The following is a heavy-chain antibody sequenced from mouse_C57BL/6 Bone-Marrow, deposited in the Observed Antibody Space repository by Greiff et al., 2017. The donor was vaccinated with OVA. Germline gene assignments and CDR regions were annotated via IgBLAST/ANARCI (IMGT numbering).Heavy chain of an antibody. CDR2: ISSGSSTI. CDR1: GFTFSDYG. Sequence: EVMLVESGGGLVKPGGSLKLSCAASGFTFSDYGMHWVRQAPEKGLEWVAYISSGSSTIYYADTVKGRFTISRDNAKNTLFLQMTSLRSEDTAMYYCARGSDDYDAWFAYWGQGTLVTVSA. CDR3: ARGSDDYDAWFAY. J-gene: IGHJ3*01. V-gene: IGHV5-17*01. D-gene: IGHD2-4*01.